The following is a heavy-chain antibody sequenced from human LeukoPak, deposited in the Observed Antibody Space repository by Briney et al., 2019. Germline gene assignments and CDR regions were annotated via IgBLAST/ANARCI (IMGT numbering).Heavy chain of an antibody. D-gene: IGHD6-19*01. J-gene: IGHJ4*02. CDR1: GGSFSRDA. V-gene: IGHV1-69*13. CDR3: AREGRRVAGPFDY. CDR2: GIPFFGPA. Sequence: SVKVSCKASGGSFSRDAVSWVRHAPGQGLEWRGGGIPFFGPANYAQKFQGRVSISVDESATTVYMELSRLTSEDTDVYYCAREGRRVAGPFDYWGQGTLVTVSS.